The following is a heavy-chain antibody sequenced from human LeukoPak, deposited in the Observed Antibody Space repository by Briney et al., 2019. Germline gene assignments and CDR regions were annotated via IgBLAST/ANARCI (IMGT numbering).Heavy chain of an antibody. CDR2: IYYTGST. CDR3: ARLTKGRFFDFVFDF. Sequence: PSETLSLTCTVSGDSVSDTTHYWGWIRQPPGKGLEWIGNIYYTGSTYSNPSLRSRVTMSVDTSNNQFSLKLSSVTAADTAVYYCARLTKGRFFDFVFDFWGQGTLLTVSS. D-gene: IGHD3-9*01. J-gene: IGHJ4*02. CDR1: GDSVSDTTHY. V-gene: IGHV4-39*01.